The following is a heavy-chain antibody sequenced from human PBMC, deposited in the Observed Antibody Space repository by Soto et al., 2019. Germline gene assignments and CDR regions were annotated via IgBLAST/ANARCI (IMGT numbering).Heavy chain of an antibody. D-gene: IGHD2-2*01. CDR1: GFTFSSYA. V-gene: IGHV3-23*01. J-gene: IGHJ4*02. Sequence: GGSLRLSCAASGFTFSSYAMSWVRQAPGKGLEWVSAIIGSVGSTYYADSVKGRFTISRDNSKNTLFLQMNSLRAEDTAVYYCAKDSHRIVVPAAILHWGQGTLVTVSS. CDR3: AKDSHRIVVPAAILH. CDR2: IIGSVGST.